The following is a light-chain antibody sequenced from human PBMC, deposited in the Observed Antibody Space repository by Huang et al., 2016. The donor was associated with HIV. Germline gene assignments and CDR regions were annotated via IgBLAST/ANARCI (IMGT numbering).Light chain of an antibody. CDR3: QQYNNWPPYT. Sequence: EIVMTQSPATLSVSPGERATLSCRASQSVSSNLAWYQQKPGQAPRLLIYGASTRATGIPARFSDSGSVTEFTLTISSLQSEDFAGYYCQQYNNWPPYTFGQGTKLEIK. CDR1: QSVSSN. V-gene: IGKV3-15*01. J-gene: IGKJ2*01. CDR2: GAS.